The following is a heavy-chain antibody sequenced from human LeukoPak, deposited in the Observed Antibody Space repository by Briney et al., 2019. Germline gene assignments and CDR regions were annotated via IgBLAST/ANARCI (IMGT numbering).Heavy chain of an antibody. J-gene: IGHJ4*02. CDR2: IKQDGSEK. V-gene: IGHV3-7*01. CDR1: GFSLSSYW. CDR3: ASTPREWELPFDH. Sequence: GSLRLSCAASGFSLSSYWMSWVRQAPGKGLEWVANIKQDGSEKYYVDSVKGRITISRDNAKKSLYLQMNSLRADDTAVYYCASTPREWELPFDHWGQGTLVTVSS. D-gene: IGHD1-26*01.